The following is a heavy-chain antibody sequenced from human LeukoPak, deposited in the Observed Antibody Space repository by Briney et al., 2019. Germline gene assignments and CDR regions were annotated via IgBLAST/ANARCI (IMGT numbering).Heavy chain of an antibody. CDR3: TRGPTLIGVAGTWPLDY. CDR2: ISSGSTYK. J-gene: IGHJ4*02. Sequence: GGSLRLSCAASGFIFSDYSMHWVRQAPGKGLEWVSSISSGSTYKYSADSVKGRFTIYRDNAKNSLYLQMNSLRAEDSAVYYCTRGPTLIGVAGTWPLDYWGQGTLVTVSS. V-gene: IGHV3-21*06. CDR1: GFIFSDYS. D-gene: IGHD6-19*01.